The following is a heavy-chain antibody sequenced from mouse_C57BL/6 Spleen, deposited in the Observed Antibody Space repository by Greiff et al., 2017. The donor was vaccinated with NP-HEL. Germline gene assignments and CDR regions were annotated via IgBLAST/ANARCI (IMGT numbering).Heavy chain of an antibody. Sequence: EVQLKESGGGLVQPKGSLKLSCAASGFTFNTYAMHWVRQAPGKGVEWVARIRSKSSNYATYYADSVKDRFTISRDDSQSMLYLQMNNLKTEDTAMYYCVRDRDYYGSSHWYFDVWGTGTTVTVSS. V-gene: IGHV10-3*01. CDR3: VRDRDYYGSSHWYFDV. D-gene: IGHD1-1*01. CDR2: IRSKSSNYAT. CDR1: GFTFNTYA. J-gene: IGHJ1*03.